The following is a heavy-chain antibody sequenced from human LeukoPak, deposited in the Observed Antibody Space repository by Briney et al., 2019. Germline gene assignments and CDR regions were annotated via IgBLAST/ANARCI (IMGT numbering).Heavy chain of an antibody. CDR3: ARRTSGWYIDY. D-gene: IGHD6-19*01. J-gene: IGHJ4*02. V-gene: IGHV4-38-2*01. CDR1: GYSICSGYY. Sequence: PSETLSLTCAVSGYSICSGYYCGWIRQPPGKGLEWIGSIYHSGSTYYNPSLKSRVTISLDTSMNQFSLKLSSVTAADTAVYYCARRTSGWYIDYWGQGTLVTVSS. CDR2: IYHSGST.